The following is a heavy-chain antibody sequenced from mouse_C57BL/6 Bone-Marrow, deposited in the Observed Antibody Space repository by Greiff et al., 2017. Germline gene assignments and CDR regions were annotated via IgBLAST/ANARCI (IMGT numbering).Heavy chain of an antibody. CDR1: GYTFTNYW. Sequence: QVQLQQPGAELVKPGASVKLSCKASGYTFTNYWMHWVKQRPGQGLEWIGMMHPNGGSPDYNEKFKSEATLSVDKSSRTAYMELSSLTSEDSAVYYWARSYDYDENTMDYGGQGTSDTVTS. CDR2: MHPNGGSP. CDR3: ARSYDYDENTMDY. V-gene: IGHV1-64*01. J-gene: IGHJ4*01. D-gene: IGHD2-4*01.